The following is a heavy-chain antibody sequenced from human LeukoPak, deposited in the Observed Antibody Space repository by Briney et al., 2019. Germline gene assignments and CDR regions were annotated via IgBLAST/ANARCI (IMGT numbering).Heavy chain of an antibody. Sequence: AGSLTLSCATSGFTFSNFDMNWVRQAPGKGLEWVSYTTTSGGIKFYADSVKGRITMSRDNAKNSVYPQINSLRAEDTAVYYCARDGVVDSSGWYVDYWGQGTLVTVSS. CDR3: ARDGVVDSSGWYVDY. J-gene: IGHJ4*02. V-gene: IGHV3-48*03. CDR2: TTTSGGIK. D-gene: IGHD6-19*01. CDR1: GFTFSNFD.